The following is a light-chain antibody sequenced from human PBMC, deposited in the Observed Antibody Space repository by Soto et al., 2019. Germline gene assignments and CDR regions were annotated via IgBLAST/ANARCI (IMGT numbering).Light chain of an antibody. CDR2: KAS. CDR1: QTISSW. CDR3: QHYNSDSEA. V-gene: IGKV1-5*03. J-gene: IGKJ1*01. Sequence: DIPMTQSPSTLSGSVGDRVTITCRASQTISSWLAWYQQKPGKAPKLLIYKASTLKSGVPSRFSGSGSGTEFTLTISSLQRDDFATYYCQHYNSDSEAFGQGTKVELK.